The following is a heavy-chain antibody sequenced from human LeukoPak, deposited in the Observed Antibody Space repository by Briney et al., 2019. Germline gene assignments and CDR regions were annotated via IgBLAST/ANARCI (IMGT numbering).Heavy chain of an antibody. Sequence: PSETLSLTCTVSGGSISSSSYYWGWIRQPPGKGLEWIGYIYYSGSTYYNPSLKSRVTISVDTSKNQFSLKLSSVTAADTAVYYCAGPHRSNWKDLRAFDMWGQGTMVTVSS. D-gene: IGHD1-1*01. V-gene: IGHV4-39*07. J-gene: IGHJ3*02. CDR3: AGPHRSNWKDLRAFDM. CDR2: IYYSGST. CDR1: GGSISSSSYY.